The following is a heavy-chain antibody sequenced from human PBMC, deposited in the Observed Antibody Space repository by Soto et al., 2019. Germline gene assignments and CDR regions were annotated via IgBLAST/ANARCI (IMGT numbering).Heavy chain of an antibody. D-gene: IGHD6-13*01. V-gene: IGHV3-48*03. Sequence: EVQLVESGGGLVQPGGSLRLSCAASGFTFSSYEMNWVRQAPGKGLEWVSYISSGGSTIYYADSVKGRFTISRDNAKNSLYLQMNSLRAEDTAVYYCAREGGQQLVRSMDVWGQGTTVTVSS. CDR3: AREGGQQLVRSMDV. CDR1: GFTFSSYE. CDR2: ISSGGSTI. J-gene: IGHJ6*02.